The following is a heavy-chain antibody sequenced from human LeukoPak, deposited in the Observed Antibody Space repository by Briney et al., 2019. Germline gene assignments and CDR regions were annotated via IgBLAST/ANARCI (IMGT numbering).Heavy chain of an antibody. CDR2: ISSSGGST. J-gene: IGHJ4*02. Sequence: GSLRLSCAASGFTFSNYAMSWVRPAPGKGLEWVSAISSSGGSTYYADSVKGRLTISRDNSENTLYLQMNSLRAEDTAVYDCAKDQRIPAAIRHFDYWGQGTLVTVSS. CDR1: GFTFSNYA. V-gene: IGHV3-23*01. D-gene: IGHD2-2*02. CDR3: AKDQRIPAAIRHFDY.